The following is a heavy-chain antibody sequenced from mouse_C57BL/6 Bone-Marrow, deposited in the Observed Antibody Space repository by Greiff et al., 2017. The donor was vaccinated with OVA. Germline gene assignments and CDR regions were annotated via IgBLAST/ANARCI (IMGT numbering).Heavy chain of an antibody. CDR3: AKGLCLRREDLDD. J-gene: IGHJ1*03. Sequence: QVQLQQSGAELVRPGASVKLSCKASGFTFTSYGIRWVKQRTEQGLEWIGEIYPKSGKTNYNQKFKGKATITADTSSSTAYKQLRSLTSEDTAVYFCAKGLCLRREDLDDWGKGTTVTVSS. CDR1: GFTFTSYG. CDR2: IYPKSGKT. V-gene: IGHV1-81*01. D-gene: IGHD2-2*01.